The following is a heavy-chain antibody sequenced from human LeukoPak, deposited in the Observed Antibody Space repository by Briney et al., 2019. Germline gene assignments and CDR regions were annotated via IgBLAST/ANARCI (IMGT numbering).Heavy chain of an antibody. CDR1: GGSFSGYY. J-gene: IGHJ4*02. CDR2: INHSGST. CDR3: ARAPRHKYYYDSSGYHYFDY. D-gene: IGHD3-22*01. V-gene: IGHV4-34*01. Sequence: SETLSLTCAVYGGSFSGYYWSWIRPPPGKGLEWIGEINHSGSTNYNPSLKSRVTISVDTSKNQFSLKLSSVTAADTAVYYCARAPRHKYYYDSSGYHYFDYWGQGTLVTVSS.